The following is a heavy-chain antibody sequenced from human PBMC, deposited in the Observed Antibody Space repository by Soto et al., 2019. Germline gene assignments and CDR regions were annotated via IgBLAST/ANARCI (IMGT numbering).Heavy chain of an antibody. CDR1: GFTLIRYT. CDR2: ISSGSDYI. J-gene: IGHJ4*02. Sequence: EVQLVESGGGLVKPGGSLRLSCAASGFTLIRYTMNWVRQAPGKGLEWVSSISSGSDYIYNADSVKGRFTISRDNAKNSLYLQMNSLRAEDTAVYYCARDFVVRLGSFDYWGQGTLVTVSS. V-gene: IGHV3-21*01. D-gene: IGHD3-10*01. CDR3: ARDFVVRLGSFDY.